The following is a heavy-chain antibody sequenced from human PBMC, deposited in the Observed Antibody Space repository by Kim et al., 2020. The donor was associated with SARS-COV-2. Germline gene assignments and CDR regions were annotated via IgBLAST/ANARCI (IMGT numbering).Heavy chain of an antibody. V-gene: IGHV1-8*01. D-gene: IGHD2-8*02. Sequence: ASVKVSCKASGYTFTSYDINWVRQATGQGLEWMGWMNPNSGNTDYAQNFQGRITMTSDTSISTAYMELSSLRSEDTAVYYCARGLGHCAGGVCLGFYYYGMDVWSQGTTVTVTS. CDR3: ARGLGHCAGGVCLGFYYYGMDV. CDR1: GYTFTSYD. J-gene: IGHJ6*02. CDR2: MNPNSGNT.